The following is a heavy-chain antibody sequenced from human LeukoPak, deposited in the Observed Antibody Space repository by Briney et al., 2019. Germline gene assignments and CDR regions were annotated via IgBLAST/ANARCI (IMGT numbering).Heavy chain of an antibody. CDR3: AKDIVVVPAAENDY. J-gene: IGHJ4*02. Sequence: GGSLRLPCAASGFTFSSYAMSWVRQAPGKGLEWVSAISGSGGSTYYADSVKGRFTISRDNSKNTLYLQMNSLRAEDTAVYYCAKDIVVVPAAENDYWGQGTLVTVSS. D-gene: IGHD2-2*01. V-gene: IGHV3-23*01. CDR1: GFTFSSYA. CDR2: ISGSGGST.